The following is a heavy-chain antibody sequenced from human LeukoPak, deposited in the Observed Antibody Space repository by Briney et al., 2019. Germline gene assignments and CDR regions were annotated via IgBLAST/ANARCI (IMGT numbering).Heavy chain of an antibody. V-gene: IGHV1-8*01. CDR2: MNPNSGNT. J-gene: IGHJ4*02. Sequence: ASVKVSCKASGYTFTSYDINWVRQATGQGLEWMGWMNPNSGNTGYAQKFQGRVTMTRDTSISTAYMELSRLRSDDTAVYYCARPARGFSGYASFGYWGQGTLVTVSS. CDR1: GYTFTSYD. D-gene: IGHD5-12*01. CDR3: ARPARGFSGYASFGY.